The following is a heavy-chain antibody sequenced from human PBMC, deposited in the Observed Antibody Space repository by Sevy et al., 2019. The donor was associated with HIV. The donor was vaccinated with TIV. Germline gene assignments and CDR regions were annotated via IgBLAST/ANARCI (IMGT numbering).Heavy chain of an antibody. CDR2: ISHDGGTQ. CDR1: GFTFSSYS. J-gene: IGHJ5*02. D-gene: IGHD2-21*02. V-gene: IGHV3-30*04. CDR3: ARDALPFCRGDCYSHFFDP. Sequence: GGSLRLSCVGSGFTFSSYSFNWVRLAPGKGLEWVSLISHDGGTQFFADSVRGRFTISRDNSKNTLWLEMNSLRPEDTAVYFCARDALPFCRGDCYSHFFDPWGQGTLVTVSS.